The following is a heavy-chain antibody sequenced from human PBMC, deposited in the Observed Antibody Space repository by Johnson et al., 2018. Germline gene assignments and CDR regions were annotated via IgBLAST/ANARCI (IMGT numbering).Heavy chain of an antibody. CDR3: ARGDRGGYYLGYFQN. V-gene: IGHV3-53*01. J-gene: IGHJ1*01. Sequence: EVQLVESGGGLIQPGGSLRLSCAASGFNVSSNYMSWVRQAPGKGREWVSVIYRGGYTSYADALKGRFTISRDNSKSTLYLQMNSRRAEDAAMDPCARGDRGGYYLGYFQNWGQGTLVTVSS. D-gene: IGHD3-22*01. CDR1: GFNVSSNY. CDR2: IYRGGYT.